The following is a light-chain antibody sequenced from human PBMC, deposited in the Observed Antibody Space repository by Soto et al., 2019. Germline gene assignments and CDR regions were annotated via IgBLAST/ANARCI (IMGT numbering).Light chain of an antibody. CDR3: HQFGDSPQT. V-gene: IGKV3-20*01. Sequence: ELVLTQSPGTLSLSPGDRATLSCRASQSLSVSYIAWYQQRPGQAPRLLIYGTSTRATGIPDRFSGSGSGTDFTLAISRLEPEDFAVYYCHQFGDSPQTFGQGTTVEI. J-gene: IGKJ1*01. CDR2: GTS. CDR1: QSLSVSY.